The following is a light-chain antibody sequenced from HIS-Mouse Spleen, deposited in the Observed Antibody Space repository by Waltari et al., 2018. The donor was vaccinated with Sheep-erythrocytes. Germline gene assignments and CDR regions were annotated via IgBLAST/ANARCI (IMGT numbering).Light chain of an antibody. CDR3: QSYDSSNYV. Sequence: QSALTQPRSVSGSPGQSVTISCTGTSSDVGGYNYVSWYQQHPGKAPKLMIYDVSKRPSGVPDRFSGSKSGNTASLTISGLQAEDEADYYCQSYDSSNYVFGTGTKVTVL. V-gene: IGLV2-11*01. CDR2: DVS. J-gene: IGLJ1*01. CDR1: SSDVGGYNY.